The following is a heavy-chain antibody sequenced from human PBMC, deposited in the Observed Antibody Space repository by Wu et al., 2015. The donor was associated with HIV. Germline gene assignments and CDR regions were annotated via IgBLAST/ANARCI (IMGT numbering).Heavy chain of an antibody. V-gene: IGHV1-58*02. Sequence: QMQLVQSGPEVKKPGTSVKFSCKASGFTFTSSAMQWVRQARGQRLEWIGWIVVGSGNTNYAQKFQERVTITRDMSTSTAYMELSSLRSEDTAVYYCAAVFSSGSLPPYYYMDVWGKGTTVTVSS. D-gene: IGHD1-26*01. J-gene: IGHJ6*03. CDR1: GFTFTSSA. CDR2: IVVGSGNT. CDR3: AAVFSSGSLPPYYYMDV.